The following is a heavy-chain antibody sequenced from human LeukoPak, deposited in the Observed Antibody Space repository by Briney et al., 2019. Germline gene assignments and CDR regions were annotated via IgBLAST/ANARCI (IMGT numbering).Heavy chain of an antibody. J-gene: IGHJ2*01. CDR3: ARHVSGNPEWYFDL. V-gene: IGHV1-2*02. Sequence: ASVKVSCKASGYSFTDYYVHWVRQAPGQGLEWMGWIHPFNGGTFYSQQFQDRVTMTRNTSVTTDYLDLNSLRSDDTAVYFCARHVSGNPEWYFDLWGRGTLVIVSS. CDR2: IHPFNGGT. D-gene: IGHD5/OR15-5a*01. CDR1: GYSFTDYY.